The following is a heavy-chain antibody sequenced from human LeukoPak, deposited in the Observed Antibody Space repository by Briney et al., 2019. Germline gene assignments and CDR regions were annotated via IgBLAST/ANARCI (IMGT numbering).Heavy chain of an antibody. Sequence: GGSLRLSCAASGFTFSSYSLNWVRQAPGRGLERVSYLSSSSSTIYYADSVKCRFTISQDNATNSLYLQMNSLRAEDTAVYYCARDRIQYCDFWGGQEDAFDIWGQGTMVTVS. D-gene: IGHD3-3*01. CDR2: LSSSSSTI. CDR1: GFTFSSYS. J-gene: IGHJ3*02. CDR3: ARDRIQYCDFWGGQEDAFDI. V-gene: IGHV3-48*04.